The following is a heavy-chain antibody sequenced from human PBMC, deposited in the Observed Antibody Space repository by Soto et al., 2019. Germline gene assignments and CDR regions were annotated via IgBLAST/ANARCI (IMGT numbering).Heavy chain of an antibody. Sequence: GEALKISCKGSGFSFSNYWIASVRQXXGRGLEWMRIIYPRDADTRYSXXFQXXXXXXXXXXXXXAYRQWNSLKASDTAMFYCARQACIRTSCYPDFWGQGTLVTVSS. V-gene: IGHV5-51*01. CDR3: ARQACIRTSCYPDF. CDR1: GFSFSNYW. J-gene: IGHJ4*02. D-gene: IGHD2-2*01. CDR2: IYPRDADT.